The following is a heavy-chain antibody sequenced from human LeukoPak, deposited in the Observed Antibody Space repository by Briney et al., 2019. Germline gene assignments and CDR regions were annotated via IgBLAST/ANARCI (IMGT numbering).Heavy chain of an antibody. CDR1: GGSISSSTYY. D-gene: IGHD2-8*02. Sequence: SETLSLTCSVSGGSISSSTYYWGWIRQPPGKGLEWIGTIYYSGSTYYNPSLKSRVTISVDTSKNQFSLKLSSVTAADTAVYYCARDLVPATAPNWFDPWGQGTLVTVSS. J-gene: IGHJ5*02. CDR2: IYYSGST. CDR3: ARDLVPATAPNWFDP. V-gene: IGHV4-39*07.